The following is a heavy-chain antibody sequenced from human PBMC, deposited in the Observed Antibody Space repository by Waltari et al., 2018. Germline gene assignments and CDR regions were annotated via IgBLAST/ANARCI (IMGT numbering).Heavy chain of an antibody. CDR1: GFTFSRFW. J-gene: IGHJ6*02. CDR3: VRDDDGGMGAV. V-gene: IGHV3-7*01. D-gene: IGHD3-16*01. CDR2: IYQDGTVT. Sequence: EVQLVESGGGLVQPGGSLRLSCAASGFTFSRFWMSWVRQAPGKGLGWVAKIYQDGTVTNYVDSVKGRFTTSRDNARNSLYLQMNSLRVDDTAVYYCVRDDDGGMGAVWGQGTTVTVSS.